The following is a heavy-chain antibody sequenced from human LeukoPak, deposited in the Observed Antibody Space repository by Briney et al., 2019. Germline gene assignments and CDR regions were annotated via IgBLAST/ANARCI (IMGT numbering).Heavy chain of an antibody. J-gene: IGHJ4*02. D-gene: IGHD3-10*01. CDR1: GGSISSYY. V-gene: IGHV4-59*12. CDR3: ARVLLWFGELPYYFDY. Sequence: SETLSLTCTVSGGSISSYYWSWIRQPPGKGLEWIGYIYYSGSTNYNPSLKSRVTISVDTSKSQFSLKLSSVTAADTAVYYCARVLLWFGELPYYFDYWGQGTLVTVSS. CDR2: IYYSGST.